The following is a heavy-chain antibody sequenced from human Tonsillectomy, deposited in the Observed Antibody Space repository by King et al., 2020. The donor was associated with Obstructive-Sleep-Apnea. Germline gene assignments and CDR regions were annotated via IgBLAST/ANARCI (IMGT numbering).Heavy chain of an antibody. CDR3: AKDVYDILTDQSHEAFDN. V-gene: IGHV3-33*06. D-gene: IGHD3-9*01. CDR1: GFTFSTYG. J-gene: IGHJ3*02. CDR2: RWYDGSDE. Sequence: VQLVESGGGVVQPGRSLRLSCATSGFTFSTYGMHWVRQAPGKGLEWVAVRWYDGSDEYFTDSVKGRFTISRDNSKNTLYLQMNSLKAEDTALYFCAKDVYDILTDQSHEAFDNWGQGTMVTVSS.